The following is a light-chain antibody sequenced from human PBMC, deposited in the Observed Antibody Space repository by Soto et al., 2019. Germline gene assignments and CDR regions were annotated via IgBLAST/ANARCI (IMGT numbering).Light chain of an antibody. CDR3: QQYVSIPLT. CDR1: QSVGTY. V-gene: IGKV3-20*01. Sequence: EVVMTQSPATRYVSPGERATLSCRASQSVGTYLAWYQQHPGQAHRPLIYGASSRHTGIPDRFSGSGSGTDVTLTISRLEPEDSAVYSCQQYVSIPLTFGGGTRWIS. CDR2: GAS. J-gene: IGKJ4*01.